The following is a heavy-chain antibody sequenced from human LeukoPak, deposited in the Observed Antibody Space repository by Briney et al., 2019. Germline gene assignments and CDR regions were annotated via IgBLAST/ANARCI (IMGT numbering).Heavy chain of an antibody. V-gene: IGHV3-33*01. Sequence: GGSLRLSCAASGFTFSNYGMHWVRQAPGKGLGWVVVIWYDGSDNYYADSVKGRFTISRDNSKNAVYLQMNSLRAEDTAVYYCARDGVDTAIVQGSYIDYWGQGTLVTVSS. D-gene: IGHD5-18*01. CDR1: GFTFSNYG. J-gene: IGHJ4*02. CDR2: IWYDGSDN. CDR3: ARDGVDTAIVQGSYIDY.